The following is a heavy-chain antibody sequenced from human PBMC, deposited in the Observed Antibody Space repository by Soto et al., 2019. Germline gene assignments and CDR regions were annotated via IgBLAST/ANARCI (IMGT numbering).Heavy chain of an antibody. D-gene: IGHD1-26*01. CDR3: ARVGSLWEGGYYYYDGMDV. Sequence: QVQLVQSGAEVKKPGASVKVSCKASGYTFTSYGISWVRQAPGQGLEWMGWISTYNGNTNYAQKLQGRVTITTDTATSTAYMELRSLRSDDTAVYYCARVGSLWEGGYYYYDGMDVWGQGTTVTVSS. CDR1: GYTFTSYG. V-gene: IGHV1-18*01. CDR2: ISTYNGNT. J-gene: IGHJ6*02.